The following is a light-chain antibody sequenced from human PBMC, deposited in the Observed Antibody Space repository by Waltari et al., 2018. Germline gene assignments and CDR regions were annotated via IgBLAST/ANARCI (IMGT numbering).Light chain of an antibody. CDR1: QGISNY. CDR2: DAS. CDR3: LHHIITQFT. Sequence: DLQMTQSPSAMSASVGDSVTITCRASQGISNYLAWFQLRPGKAPKRLIYDASSLQSWVPSRFSGSGSGTEFTLTISSLQPEHFATYYCLHHIITQFTFGPGTNVDIK. J-gene: IGKJ3*01. V-gene: IGKV1-17*03.